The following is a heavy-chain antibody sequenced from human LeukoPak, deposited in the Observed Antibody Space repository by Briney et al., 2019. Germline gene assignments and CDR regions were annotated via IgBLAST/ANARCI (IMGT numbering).Heavy chain of an antibody. Sequence: GGSLRLSCAASGFTFSSCWMSWVRQAPGKGVEWVAHIKEDEREKYYVDSVKGRFTISRDNAKNSLYLQMNSLRAEDTAVYYCARVRYTYGPDYWGQGTLVTVSS. V-gene: IGHV3-7*01. CDR2: IKEDEREK. D-gene: IGHD5-18*01. CDR3: ARVRYTYGPDY. CDR1: GFTFSSCW. J-gene: IGHJ4*02.